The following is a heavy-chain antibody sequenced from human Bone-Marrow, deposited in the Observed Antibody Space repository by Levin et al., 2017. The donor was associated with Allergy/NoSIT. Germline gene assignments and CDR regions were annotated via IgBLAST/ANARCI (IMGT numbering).Heavy chain of an antibody. J-gene: IGHJ4*02. Sequence: GESLKISCSTSGFSFSSYSMNWVRQAPGKGLEWLSSISSSSTYIYYADSVKGRFTISRDNAKNSLYLQMSSLRAEDTAVYYCARPHSPAFWGQGTLVIVSS. CDR3: ARPHSPAF. D-gene: IGHD2-15*01. CDR2: ISSSSTYI. CDR1: GFSFSSYS. V-gene: IGHV3-21*01.